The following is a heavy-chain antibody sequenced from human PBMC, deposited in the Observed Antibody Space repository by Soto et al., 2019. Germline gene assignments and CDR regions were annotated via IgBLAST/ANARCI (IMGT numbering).Heavy chain of an antibody. J-gene: IGHJ5*02. CDR1: GGSISSSNW. D-gene: IGHD2-15*01. CDR3: ARSGCSGGSCYSVPGQNWFDP. V-gene: IGHV4-4*02. Sequence: SETLSLTCAVSGGSISSSNWWSWVRQPPGRGLEWIGEIYHSGNSNYNPSLKSRVTLSVDTSKIQFSLKLSSVTAADTAVYYCARSGCSGGSCYSVPGQNWFDPWGQGTLVPSPQ. CDR2: IYHSGNS.